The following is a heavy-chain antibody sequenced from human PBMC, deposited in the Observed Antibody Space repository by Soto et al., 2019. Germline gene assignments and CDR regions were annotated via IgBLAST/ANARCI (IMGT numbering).Heavy chain of an antibody. D-gene: IGHD1-26*01. J-gene: IGHJ6*02. Sequence: QVQLVESGGGVVQPGRSLRLSCAASGFTFSSYAMHWVRQAPGKGLEWVAVISYDGSNKYYADSVKGRVTISRDNSKNTLYLQMNSLRAEDTAVYYCARVEGRGSYYYYYGMDVWGQGTTVTVSS. CDR2: ISYDGSNK. V-gene: IGHV3-30-3*01. CDR3: ARVEGRGSYYYYYGMDV. CDR1: GFTFSSYA.